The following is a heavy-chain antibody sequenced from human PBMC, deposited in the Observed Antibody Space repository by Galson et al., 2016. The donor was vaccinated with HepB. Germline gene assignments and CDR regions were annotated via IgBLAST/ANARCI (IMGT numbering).Heavy chain of an antibody. D-gene: IGHD3-16*01. CDR1: DFMFSNYD. Sequence: SLRLSCAASDFMFSNYDMQWARQAPGKGLEYVSAISHDGRRTWYADSMRDRFTVSRDNSKNTLYLRMTSLRLDDTAVYYCLNGARLYDYGSAYWGQGALVIVSS. CDR3: LNGARLYDYGSAY. CDR2: ISHDGRRT. J-gene: IGHJ4*02. V-gene: IGHV3-64D*06.